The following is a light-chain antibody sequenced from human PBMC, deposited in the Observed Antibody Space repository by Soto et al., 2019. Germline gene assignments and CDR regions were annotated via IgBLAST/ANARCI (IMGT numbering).Light chain of an antibody. Sequence: QSALTQPPSASGSPGQSVTISCTGTSSDIGAYNYVSWYQQHPGKAPKLIIYDVNKWPSGVPDRFSVSKTGTTVYLTVSGLQAEDEADYYCTSYSASSTLVFGTGTKLTVL. CDR2: DVN. CDR1: SSDIGAYNY. V-gene: IGLV2-8*01. CDR3: TSYSASSTLV. J-gene: IGLJ1*01.